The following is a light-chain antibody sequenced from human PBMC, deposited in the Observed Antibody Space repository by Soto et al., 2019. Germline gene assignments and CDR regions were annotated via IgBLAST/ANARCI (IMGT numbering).Light chain of an antibody. J-gene: IGLJ3*02. CDR3: SSYAGSSTWV. V-gene: IGLV2-8*01. CDR1: SSDVGGYNY. CDR2: EVS. Sequence: QSAPTQPPSASGSPGQSATISCTGTSSDVGGYNYVSWYQQYPGKAPKLMIYEVSKRPSGVPDRFSGSKSGNTASLTVSGLQAEVEADYYCSSYAGSSTWVFGGGTKLTVL.